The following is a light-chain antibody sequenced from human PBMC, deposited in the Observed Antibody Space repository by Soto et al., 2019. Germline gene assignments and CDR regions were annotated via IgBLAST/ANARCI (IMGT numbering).Light chain of an antibody. J-gene: IGKJ3*01. CDR2: DAS. Sequence: EIVLTQSPATLSLSPGERATLSCRASQSVSSYLAWYQQKPGQAPRLLIYDASNRATGIPARFIGSGSGKELPLTISILEPEDFAVYYCQRRSNWPPLFTFGPGTKVDSK. CDR1: QSVSSY. CDR3: QRRSNWPPLFT. V-gene: IGKV3-11*01.